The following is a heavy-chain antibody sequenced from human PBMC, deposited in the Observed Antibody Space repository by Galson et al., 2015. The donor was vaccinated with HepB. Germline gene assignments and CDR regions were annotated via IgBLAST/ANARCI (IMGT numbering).Heavy chain of an antibody. J-gene: IGHJ3*02. Sequence: SVKVSCKASGYTFTGYYMHWVRQAPGQGLEWMGWINPNSGGTNYAQKFQGWVTMTRDTSISTAYMELSRLRSEDTAVYYCARDKITMIVAGRSAFDIWGQGTMVTVSS. CDR2: INPNSGGT. CDR3: ARDKITMIVAGRSAFDI. V-gene: IGHV1-2*04. D-gene: IGHD3-22*01. CDR1: GYTFTGYY.